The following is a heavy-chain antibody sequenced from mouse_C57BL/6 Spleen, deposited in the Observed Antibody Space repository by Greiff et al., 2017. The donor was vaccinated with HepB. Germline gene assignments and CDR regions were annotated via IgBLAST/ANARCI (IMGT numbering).Heavy chain of an antibody. Sequence: EVKVVESGGDLVKPGGSLKLSCAASGFTFSSYGMSWVRQTPDKRLEWVATISSGGSYTYYPDSVKGRFTISRDNAKNTLYLQMSSLKSEDTAMYYCASYYGSSYDYFDYWGQGTTLTVSS. CDR1: GFTFSSYG. J-gene: IGHJ2*01. V-gene: IGHV5-6*01. CDR3: ASYYGSSYDYFDY. D-gene: IGHD1-1*01. CDR2: ISSGGSYT.